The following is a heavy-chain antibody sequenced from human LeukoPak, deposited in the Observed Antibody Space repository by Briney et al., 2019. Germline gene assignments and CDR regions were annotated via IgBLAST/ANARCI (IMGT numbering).Heavy chain of an antibody. CDR2: IKQDGSEK. D-gene: IGHD6-6*01. CDR3: ARVGIAARRGTFDY. J-gene: IGHJ4*02. CDR1: GFTFSSYW. V-gene: IGHV3-7*01. Sequence: GGSLRLSCAASGFTFSSYWMSWVRQAPGRGLEWVANIKQDGSEKYYVDSVKGRFTISRDNAKNSLYLQMNSPRAEDTAVYYCARVGIAARRGTFDYWGQGTLVTVSS.